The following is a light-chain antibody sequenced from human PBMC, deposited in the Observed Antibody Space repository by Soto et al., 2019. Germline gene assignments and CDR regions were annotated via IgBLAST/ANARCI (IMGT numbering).Light chain of an antibody. V-gene: IGLV2-14*03. Sequence: QSVLTQPASVSGSPGQSITISCTGSSSAIGAYNYVSWYQQHPGKAPKLMIYEVNNRPSGVPDRFSGSKSGSTASLTISGLQAEDEAEYYCCLSPGSLTWLFGGGTQLTVL. CDR3: CLSPGSLTWL. J-gene: IGLJ3*02. CDR1: SSAIGAYNY. CDR2: EVN.